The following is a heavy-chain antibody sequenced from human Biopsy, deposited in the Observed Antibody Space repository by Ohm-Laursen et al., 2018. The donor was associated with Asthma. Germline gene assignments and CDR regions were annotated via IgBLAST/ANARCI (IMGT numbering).Heavy chain of an antibody. CDR3: ARGPNYHGSGRAPIGMDV. CDR2: VYWTGST. V-gene: IGHV4-59*01. Sequence: SETLSLTCCVYGGSISSFYWSWIRQSPEKGLEWMGYVYWTGSTNYNPSLKSRITMSVDTSKNRMFLELTSVTAADTAVYYCARGPNYHGSGRAPIGMDVWGQGTTVTVSS. J-gene: IGHJ6*02. D-gene: IGHD3-10*01. CDR1: GGSISSFY.